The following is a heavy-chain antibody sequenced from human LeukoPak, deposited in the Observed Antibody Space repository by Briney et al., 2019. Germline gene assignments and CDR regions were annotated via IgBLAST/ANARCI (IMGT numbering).Heavy chain of an antibody. CDR1: GYTFTSYY. CDR3: ARTPDSSGYYLNY. D-gene: IGHD3-22*01. V-gene: IGHV1-46*01. CDR2: INPSGGST. Sequence: ASVRVSCKASGYTFTSYYMHWVRQAPGQGLEWMGIINPSGGSTSYAQKFQGRVTMTRDTSKNQFSLKLSSVTAADTAVYYCARTPDSSGYYLNYWGQGTLVTVSS. J-gene: IGHJ4*02.